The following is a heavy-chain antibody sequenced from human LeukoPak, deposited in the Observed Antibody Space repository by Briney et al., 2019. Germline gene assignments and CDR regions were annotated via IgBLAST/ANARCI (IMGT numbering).Heavy chain of an antibody. Sequence: SVKVSCKASGGTFSSYAIRWLRQAPGQGLEWMGRIIPIFGTANYAQKFQGRVTITTDESTSTAYMELSSLRSEDTAVYYCARDEGIWSGYDYAPFDYWGQGTLVTVSS. V-gene: IGHV1-69*05. CDR3: ARDEGIWSGYDYAPFDY. CDR1: GGTFSSYA. D-gene: IGHD3-3*01. CDR2: IIPIFGTA. J-gene: IGHJ4*02.